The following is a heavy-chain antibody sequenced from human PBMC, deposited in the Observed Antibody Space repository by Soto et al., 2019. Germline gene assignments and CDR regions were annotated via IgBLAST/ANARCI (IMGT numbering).Heavy chain of an antibody. J-gene: IGHJ4*02. Sequence: ASVKVSCKASGYTFTSYGISWVRQAPGQGLERMGWISAYNGNTNYAQKLQGRVTISVDTSKNQFSLKLSSVTAADTAVYYCARHEVRLPEFDYWGQGTLVTVSS. CDR2: ISAYNGNT. CDR3: ARHEVRLPEFDY. CDR1: GYTFTSYG. V-gene: IGHV1-18*01.